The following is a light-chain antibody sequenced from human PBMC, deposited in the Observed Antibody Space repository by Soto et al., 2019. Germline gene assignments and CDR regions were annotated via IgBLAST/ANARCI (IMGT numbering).Light chain of an antibody. CDR1: QSVSSSY. CDR2: GAS. J-gene: IGKJ3*01. CDR3: QHRRNWPPGT. V-gene: IGKV3D-20*02. Sequence: EMVLTQFAVTLTLSRGERATLSCMASQSVSSSYLAWYQQKPGQAPRLLIYGASSRATGIPDRFSGSGSGTDFTLTITRLEPEHFAVYYCQHRRNWPPGTFGPGTKVDIK.